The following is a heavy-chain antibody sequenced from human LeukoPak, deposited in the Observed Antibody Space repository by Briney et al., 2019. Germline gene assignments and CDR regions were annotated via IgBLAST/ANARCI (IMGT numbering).Heavy chain of an antibody. CDR2: INHSGST. D-gene: IGHD6-13*01. CDR1: RGSFSGYY. Sequence: PSETLSLTCAVHRGSFSGYYWTWIRQSPGKGLEWIGEINHSGSTNYNPSLKSRVTISVDTSKNQFSLKLSSVTAADTAVYYCARDLEQQLSKYYYYYMDVWGKGTTVTVSS. V-gene: IGHV4-34*01. J-gene: IGHJ6*03. CDR3: ARDLEQQLSKYYYYYMDV.